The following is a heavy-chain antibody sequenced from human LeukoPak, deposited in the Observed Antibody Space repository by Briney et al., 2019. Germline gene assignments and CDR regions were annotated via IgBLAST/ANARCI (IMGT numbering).Heavy chain of an antibody. J-gene: IGHJ3*02. Sequence: GASVKVSCKASGYTFTSYDINWVRQATGQGLEWMGWMNPNSGNTGYAQKFQGRVTITRNTSISTAYMELSSLRSEDTAVYYCATKTPMVVAATIAFDIWGQGTMVTVSS. CDR1: GYTFTSYD. CDR2: MNPNSGNT. CDR3: ATKTPMVVAATIAFDI. D-gene: IGHD2-15*01. V-gene: IGHV1-8*03.